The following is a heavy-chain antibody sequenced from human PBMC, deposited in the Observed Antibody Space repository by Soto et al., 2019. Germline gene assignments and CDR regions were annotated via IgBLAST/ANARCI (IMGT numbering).Heavy chain of an antibody. CDR2: IYYSGTT. J-gene: IGHJ4*02. CDR1: GVSISSGGYY. Sequence: QVQLQESGPGLVKPSQTLSLTCTVSGVSISSGGYYWSWIRQHPEKGLEWIGYIYYSGTTYYNPSLRSRLTMSRDTSKNQFSLKLTSVTAADTAVYFCARDGSYYFDYWGQGTLVTVSS. CDR3: ARDGSYYFDY. V-gene: IGHV4-31*03.